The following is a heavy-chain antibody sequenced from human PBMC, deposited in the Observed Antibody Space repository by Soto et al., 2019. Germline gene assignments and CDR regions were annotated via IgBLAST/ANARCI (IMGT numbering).Heavy chain of an antibody. Sequence: GGSLRLSCAASGFTFSSYAMSWVRQAPGKGLEWVSAISGSGGSTYYADSVKGRFTISRDNSKNTLYLQMNSLRAEDTAVYYCAKGTRSYSGYENDFDYWGQGTLVTVSS. CDR3: AKGTRSYSGYENDFDY. J-gene: IGHJ4*02. CDR2: ISGSGGST. D-gene: IGHD5-12*01. V-gene: IGHV3-23*01. CDR1: GFTFSSYA.